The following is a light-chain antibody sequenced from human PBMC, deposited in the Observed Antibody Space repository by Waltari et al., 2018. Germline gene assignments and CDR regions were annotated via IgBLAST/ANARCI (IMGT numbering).Light chain of an antibody. J-gene: IGKJ2*01. V-gene: IGKV3-15*01. Sequence: EIVMTQSPATLSVSPGDRATLSCRASQSFTRKLSWYQQKPGQVPRLLIYGVSTRATGIPARFSGSGSGTEFTLTISSRQSEDSAVYYCSQYNDWPYTFGQGTKLELQ. CDR2: GVS. CDR3: SQYNDWPYT. CDR1: QSFTRK.